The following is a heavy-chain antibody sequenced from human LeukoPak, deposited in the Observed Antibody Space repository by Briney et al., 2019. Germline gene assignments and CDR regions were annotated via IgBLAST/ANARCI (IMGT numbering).Heavy chain of an antibody. CDR1: GFTFTDFY. CDR2: ITNSGTTI. V-gene: IGHV3-11*01. Sequence: GGSLRLSCAASGFTFTDFYMSWIRQAPGKGLKWVSYITNSGTTIYYADSVKGRFTISRDNAKNSLYLQMNSLRAEDTAVYYCARDGHYDILTGYFQDWGQGTLVTVSS. J-gene: IGHJ1*01. CDR3: ARDGHYDILTGYFQD. D-gene: IGHD3-9*01.